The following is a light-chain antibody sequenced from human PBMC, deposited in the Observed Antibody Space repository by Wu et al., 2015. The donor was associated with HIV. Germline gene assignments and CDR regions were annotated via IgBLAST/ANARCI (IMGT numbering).Light chain of an antibody. CDR1: QSISTW. J-gene: IGKJ2*01. CDR2: AAS. Sequence: DIQMTQSPSTLSASVGDRVTITCRASQSISTWLAWYQLKPGKAPKLLIYAASILQDGVPSRFSGSRSGTAFTLTITNLQPEDVATYYCQRLYSFPLWAFGQGTKLEIK. CDR3: QRLYSFPLWA. V-gene: IGKV1-5*01.